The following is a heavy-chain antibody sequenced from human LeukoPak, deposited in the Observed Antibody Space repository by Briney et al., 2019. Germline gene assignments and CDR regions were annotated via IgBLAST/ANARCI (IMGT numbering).Heavy chain of an antibody. V-gene: IGHV4-34*01. CDR3: ARVGVGFDYYYMDV. CDR2: INHSGST. Sequence: SETLSLTCAVYGGSFSGYYWSWIRQPPGKGLEWIGEINHSGSTNYNPSLKSRVTISVDTSKNQFSLKLSSVTAADTAVYYCARVGVGFDYYYMDVWGKGTTVTVSS. D-gene: IGHD1-26*01. CDR1: GGSFSGYY. J-gene: IGHJ6*03.